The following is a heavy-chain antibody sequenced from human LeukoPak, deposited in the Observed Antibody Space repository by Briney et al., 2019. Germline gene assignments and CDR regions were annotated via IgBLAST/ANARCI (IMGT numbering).Heavy chain of an antibody. J-gene: IGHJ4*02. CDR1: GDSVSGYY. D-gene: IGHD3-10*01. V-gene: IGHV4-59*02. CDR2: IYYSGST. Sequence: SETLSLTCTVSGDSVSGYYWSWIRQPPGKGLGWIGYIYYSGSTNYNPSLKSRVTMSVDTSKNQFSLKLTSVTAADTAVYYCARDRFGRTTHFDYWGQGTLVTVSS. CDR3: ARDRFGRTTHFDY.